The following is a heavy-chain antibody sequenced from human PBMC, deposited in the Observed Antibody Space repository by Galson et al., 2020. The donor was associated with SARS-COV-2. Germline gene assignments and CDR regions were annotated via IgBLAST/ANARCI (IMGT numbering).Heavy chain of an antibody. CDR3: ARDLVVTAPYYYYGMDV. D-gene: IGHD2-21*02. Sequence: GESLKISCAASGFTVSSNYMSWVRQAPGKGLEWVSVIYSGGSTYYADSVKGRFTISRDNSKNTLYLQMNSLRAEDTAVYYCARDLVVTAPYYYYGMDVWGQGTTVTVSS. CDR2: IYSGGST. J-gene: IGHJ6*02. V-gene: IGHV3-66*01. CDR1: GFTVSSNY.